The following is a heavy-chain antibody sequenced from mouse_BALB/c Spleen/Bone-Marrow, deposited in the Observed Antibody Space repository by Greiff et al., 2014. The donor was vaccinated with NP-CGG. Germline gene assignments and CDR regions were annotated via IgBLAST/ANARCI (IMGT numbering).Heavy chain of an antibody. Sequence: LVESGAELVRPGTSVKVSCKASGYAFTNYLIEWIKQRPGQGLEWIGVSNPGSGGTNYNEKFKGKATLTADKSSSTAYMQLSSLTSDDSAFYFCARETVRGFAYWGQGTLVTVSA. CDR1: GYAFTNYL. V-gene: IGHV1-54*03. J-gene: IGHJ3*01. CDR3: ARETVRGFAY. CDR2: SNPGSGGT. D-gene: IGHD3-2*01.